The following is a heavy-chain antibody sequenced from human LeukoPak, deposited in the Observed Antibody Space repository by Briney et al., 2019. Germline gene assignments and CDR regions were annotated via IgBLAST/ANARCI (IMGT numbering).Heavy chain of an antibody. D-gene: IGHD2-2*01. CDR2: MYTSGST. CDR1: GGSISSYY. Sequence: SETLSLTCNVSGGSISSYYWNWIRQPPGKGLEWIGYMYTSGSTNYNPSLKSRVTISVDTSKNQFSLKLSSVTAADTAVYYCAREASKAYYFDYWGQGILVTVSS. CDR3: AREASKAYYFDY. J-gene: IGHJ4*02. V-gene: IGHV4-59*01.